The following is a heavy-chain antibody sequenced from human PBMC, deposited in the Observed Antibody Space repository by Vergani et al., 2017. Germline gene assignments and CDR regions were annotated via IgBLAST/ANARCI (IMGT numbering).Heavy chain of an antibody. V-gene: IGHV4-39*01. J-gene: IGHJ5*02. CDR1: GASITSSHYY. CDR3: ARHSTVEWLVKLGWIDP. Sequence: QLQLQESGPGLVKPSATLSLTCSVSGASITSSHYYWGWIRQPPGKGLEWIASIYYSGRTYYNPSLKSRVTISVDTSKNQFSLKLCSVTAADTAVYFSARHSTVEWLVKLGWIDPWGKGILVTVSS. CDR2: IYYSGRT. D-gene: IGHD6-19*01.